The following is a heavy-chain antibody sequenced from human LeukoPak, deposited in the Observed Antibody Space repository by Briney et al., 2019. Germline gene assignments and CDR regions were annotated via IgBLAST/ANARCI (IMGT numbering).Heavy chain of an antibody. CDR3: ASGVEMATTYYFDY. CDR1: GFTFSTSS. Sequence: GGSLRLSCAASGFTFSTSSMNWVRQAPGKGLEWVSSISSGSSYIYYADSVKGRFTISRDNAKNSLYLQMNSLRAEDTAVYYCASGVEMATTYYFDYWGQGTLVTVSS. CDR2: ISSGSSYI. V-gene: IGHV3-21*01. D-gene: IGHD5-24*01. J-gene: IGHJ4*02.